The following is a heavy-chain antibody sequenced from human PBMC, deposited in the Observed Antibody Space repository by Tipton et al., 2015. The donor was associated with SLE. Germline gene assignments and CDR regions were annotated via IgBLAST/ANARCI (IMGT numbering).Heavy chain of an antibody. D-gene: IGHD3-10*01. J-gene: IGHJ4*02. CDR1: GGSISSHY. CDR2: MYYSGST. Sequence: GLVKPSETLSLTCTVSGGSISSHYWSWIRQHPGKGLEWIGYMYYSGSTDYTPSLKSRVTISVDTSKNQFSLKVNSVTAADTAVYYCARSHDSGKTFDYWGQGTLVTVSS. V-gene: IGHV4-59*06. CDR3: ARSHDSGKTFDY.